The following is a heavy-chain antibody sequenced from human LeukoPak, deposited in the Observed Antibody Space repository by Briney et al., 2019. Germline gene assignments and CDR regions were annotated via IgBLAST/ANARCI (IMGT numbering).Heavy chain of an antibody. CDR1: GGSISSDLYY. CDR3: AGGAYGSGSYAKWFDP. CDR2: IYSSGTT. J-gene: IGHJ5*02. V-gene: IGHV4-61*02. D-gene: IGHD3-10*01. Sequence: SQTLSLTCTVSGGSISSDLYYWSWIRQPAGKGLEWIGRIYSSGTTNYNPSLKSRVTISIERSKNQVSLMPNSVTAADTAVYYCAGGAYGSGSYAKWFDPWGQGTLVIVSS.